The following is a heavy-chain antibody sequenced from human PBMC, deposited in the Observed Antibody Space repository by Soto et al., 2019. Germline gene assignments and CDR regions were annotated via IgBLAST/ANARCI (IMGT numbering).Heavy chain of an antibody. J-gene: IGHJ4*02. CDR3: ARGGVGGNSYYFDY. Sequence: PSETLSLTCTVSGGSISSYYWSWIRQPPGKGLEWIGYIYYSGSTNYNPSLKSRVTISVDTSKNQFSLKLSSVTAADTAVYYCARGGVGGNSYYFDYWGQGTLVTVSS. CDR1: GGSISSYY. CDR2: IYYSGST. V-gene: IGHV4-59*01. D-gene: IGHD2-21*02.